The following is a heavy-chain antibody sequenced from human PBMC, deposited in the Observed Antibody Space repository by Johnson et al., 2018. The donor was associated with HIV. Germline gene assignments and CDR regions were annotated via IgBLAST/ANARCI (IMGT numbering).Heavy chain of an antibody. CDR2: IGTAGDT. V-gene: IGHV3-13*01. D-gene: IGHD1-26*01. CDR1: GFTFSSYD. CDR3: ARGRASWELYDAFDI. Sequence: EVQLVESGGGLVQPGGSLRLSCAASGFTFSSYDMHWVRQATGKGLEWVSAIGTAGDTYYPGSVKGRFTISRENAKNSLYLQMNSLRAGDTAVYYCARGRASWELYDAFDIWGQGTMVTVSS. J-gene: IGHJ3*02.